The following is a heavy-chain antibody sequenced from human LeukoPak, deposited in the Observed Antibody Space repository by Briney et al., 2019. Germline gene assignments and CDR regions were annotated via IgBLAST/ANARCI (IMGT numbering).Heavy chain of an antibody. D-gene: IGHD4-11*01. CDR3: AKGGGSNYGFDY. V-gene: IGHV3-74*01. CDR2: INRDGTGT. CDR1: GFIFSDYW. J-gene: IGHJ4*02. Sequence: GGSLRLSCAPSGFIFSDYWFHWVRQTPGQGLVWVAAINRDGTGTSHADSVRGRFTVSRDNAKNTLYLQMNSLRAEDTAVYYCAKGGGSNYGFDYWGQGTLVTVSS.